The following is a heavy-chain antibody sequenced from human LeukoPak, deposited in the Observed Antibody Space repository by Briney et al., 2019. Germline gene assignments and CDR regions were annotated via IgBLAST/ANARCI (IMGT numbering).Heavy chain of an antibody. CDR3: ARGPYDYYDSSGYPGDY. D-gene: IGHD3-22*01. V-gene: IGHV4-34*01. J-gene: IGHJ4*02. CDR2: INHSGST. Sequence: TSETLSLTCAVCGGSFSGYYWSWIRQPQGKELEWIGEINHSGSTNYNPSLKSRVTISVDTSKNQFSLKLSSVTAADTAVYYCARGPYDYYDSSGYPGDYWGQGTLVTVSS. CDR1: GGSFSGYY.